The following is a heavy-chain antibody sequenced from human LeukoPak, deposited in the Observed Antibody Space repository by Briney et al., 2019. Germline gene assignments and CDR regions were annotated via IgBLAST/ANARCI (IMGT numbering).Heavy chain of an antibody. Sequence: SETLSLTCTVSGGSISTTNYYWDWIRQPPGKGLEWIGSIYYSETTYYSSSLKSRVTISIDTSKNQFSLRLNSVTAADTAVYYCARQVSDYYYYYIDVWGKGTTVIVSS. V-gene: IGHV4-39*01. J-gene: IGHJ6*03. CDR3: ARQVSDYYYYYIDV. CDR2: IYYSETT. D-gene: IGHD5/OR15-5a*01. CDR1: GGSISTTNYY.